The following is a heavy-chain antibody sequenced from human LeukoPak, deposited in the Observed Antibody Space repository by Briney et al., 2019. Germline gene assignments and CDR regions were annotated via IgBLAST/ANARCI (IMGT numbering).Heavy chain of an antibody. D-gene: IGHD1-26*01. V-gene: IGHV3-21*04. Sequence: GGSLRLSCAASGFTFSSYSMNWVRQAPGKGLEWVSSISSSSSYIYYADSVKGRFTISRDNAKNSLYLQMNSLRAEDTAVYYCASLQWASRYYGMDVWGQGTTVTVSS. CDR2: ISSSSSYI. J-gene: IGHJ6*02. CDR1: GFTFSSYS. CDR3: ASLQWASRYYGMDV.